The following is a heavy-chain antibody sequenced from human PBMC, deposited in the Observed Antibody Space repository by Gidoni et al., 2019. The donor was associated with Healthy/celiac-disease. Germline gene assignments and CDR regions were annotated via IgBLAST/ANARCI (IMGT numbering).Heavy chain of an antibody. CDR2: FDPEDGET. J-gene: IGHJ2*01. CDR3: ATTYYYDSSGYYQKWYFDL. V-gene: IGHV1-24*01. CDR1: GYTLTELS. D-gene: IGHD3-22*01. Sequence: QVQLVQSGAEVTKPGASVKVSCKVSGYTLTELSMHWVRQAPGKGLEWMGGFDPEDGETIYAQKFQGRVTMNEDTSTDTAYMELSSLRSEDTAVYYCATTYYYDSSGYYQKWYFDLWGRGTLVTVSS.